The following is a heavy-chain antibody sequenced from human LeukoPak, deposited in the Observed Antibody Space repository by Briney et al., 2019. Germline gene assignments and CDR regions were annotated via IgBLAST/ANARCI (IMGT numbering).Heavy chain of an antibody. CDR1: GDSVSRSDSY. J-gene: IGHJ1*01. CDR2: IYYSGRT. CDR3: ARRRYYDSSGYLE. D-gene: IGHD3-22*01. V-gene: IGHV4-39*01. Sequence: PSETLSLTCTIFGDSVSRSDSYWGWLRQPPGKGLEWIGTIYYSGRTYYSPSLKSRVTLSVDMSNNQFSLTLSSVTAADTALYFCARRRYYDSSGYLEWGQGTLVTVSS.